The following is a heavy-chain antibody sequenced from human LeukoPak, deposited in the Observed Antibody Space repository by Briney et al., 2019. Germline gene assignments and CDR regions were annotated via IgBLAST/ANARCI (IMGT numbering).Heavy chain of an antibody. CDR3: ARFPFGKFPRRLNYFDS. CDR2: ITRSAQTT. V-gene: IGHV3-23*01. Sequence: GGSLRLSCAASGFTFSNYAMSWVRQAPGKGLEWVSGITRSAQTTYYADSVKGRFTISRDNAKNTLFLQMNSLRAEDTGVYYCARFPFGKFPRRLNYFDSWGQGTLVTVSS. J-gene: IGHJ4*02. D-gene: IGHD3-10*01. CDR1: GFTFSNYA.